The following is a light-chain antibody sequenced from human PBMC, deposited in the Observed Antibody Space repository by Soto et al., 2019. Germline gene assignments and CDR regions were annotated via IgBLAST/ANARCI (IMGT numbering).Light chain of an antibody. CDR3: VLFMTGGIWV. J-gene: IGLJ3*02. CDR1: SGSVSSNYY. V-gene: IGLV8-61*01. Sequence: QTVVTQEPSFSVSPGGTITLTCGLTSGSVSSNYYPSWYQQTPGQAPRTLIYSTNARASGVPDRFSGSILGNKAALTIAGAQAEDDSDHYCVLFMTGGIWVFGGGTKLTVL. CDR2: STN.